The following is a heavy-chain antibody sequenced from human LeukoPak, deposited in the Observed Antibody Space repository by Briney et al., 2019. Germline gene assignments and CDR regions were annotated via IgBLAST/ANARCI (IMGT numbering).Heavy chain of an antibody. CDR1: GGSISSYY. J-gene: IGHJ4*02. CDR3: ARHDYGGDPYFDY. V-gene: IGHV4-59*08. D-gene: IGHD4-23*01. Sequence: SETLSLTCTVSGGSISSYYWSWIRQPPGKGLEWIGYIYYSGSTNYNPSLKSRVTISVDTSKNQFSLRLSSVTAADTPVYYCARHDYGGDPYFDYWGQGTLVTVSS. CDR2: IYYSGST.